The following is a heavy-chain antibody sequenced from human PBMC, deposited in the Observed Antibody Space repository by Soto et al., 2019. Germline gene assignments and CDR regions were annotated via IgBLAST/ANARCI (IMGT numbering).Heavy chain of an antibody. V-gene: IGHV3-23*01. CDR2: ISGSGGST. J-gene: IGHJ4*02. CDR1: GFTFRSYA. D-gene: IGHD6-6*01. Sequence: EVQLLESGGGLVQPGGSLRVSCAASGFTFRSYAMNWVRQAPGQGLEWVSAISGSGGSTYYADSVKGRFSISRDNSKKTLYLQMNTLRAEDAAVYFCAKEMYSSSSFDYWGQGTLVTVSS. CDR3: AKEMYSSSSFDY.